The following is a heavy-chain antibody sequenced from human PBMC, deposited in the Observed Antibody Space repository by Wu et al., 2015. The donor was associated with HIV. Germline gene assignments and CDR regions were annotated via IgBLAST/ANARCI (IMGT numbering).Heavy chain of an antibody. CDR2: ISAYNGKT. CDR1: GYTFTTYG. V-gene: IGHV1-18*01. D-gene: IGHD5-12*01. J-gene: IGHJ6*03. CDR3: ARGRYSGYDSPRVYYYYMDV. Sequence: QVQLVQSGAEVKKPGASVKVSCKASGYTFTTYGITWVRQAPGQGLEWMGWISAYNGKTNYAQKFQDRVTITADRSTSTAYMELSSLRSADTAIYYCARGRYSGYDSPRVYYYYMDVWGLGTTVIVSS.